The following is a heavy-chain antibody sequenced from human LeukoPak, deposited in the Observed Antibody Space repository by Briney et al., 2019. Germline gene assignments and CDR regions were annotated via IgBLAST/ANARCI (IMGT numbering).Heavy chain of an antibody. CDR2: IIPIFGTA. CDR3: ATSTVRGYNYFDP. V-gene: IGHV1-69*13. D-gene: IGHD3-10*01. J-gene: IGHJ5*02. Sequence: ASVKVCCKASGGTFSSYAISWVRQAPGQGLEWMGGIIPIFGTANYAQKFQGRVTITADESTSTAYMELSSLRSEDTAVYYCATSTVRGYNYFDPWGQGTLVTVSS. CDR1: GGTFSSYA.